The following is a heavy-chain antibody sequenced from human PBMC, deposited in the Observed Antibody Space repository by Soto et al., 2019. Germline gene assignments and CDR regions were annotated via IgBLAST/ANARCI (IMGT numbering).Heavy chain of an antibody. J-gene: IGHJ4*02. CDR3: ARHRFQDGYNFDY. CDR1: GGSISSYY. D-gene: IGHD5-12*01. Sequence: SETLSLTCTVSGGSISSYYWSWIRQPPGKGLEWIGYIYYSGSTNYNPSLKSRVTISVDTSKSQFSLKLSSVTAADTAVYYCARHRFQDGYNFDYWGQGTLVTVSS. V-gene: IGHV4-59*08. CDR2: IYYSGST.